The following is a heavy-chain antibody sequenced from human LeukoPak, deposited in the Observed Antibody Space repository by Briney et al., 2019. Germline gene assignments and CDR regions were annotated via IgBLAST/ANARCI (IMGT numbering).Heavy chain of an antibody. CDR2: ISSSSSYI. Sequence: PGGSLRLSCAASGFTFSSYSMNWVRQAPGKGLEWVSSISSSSSYIYYADSVKGRFTISRDNAKNSLYLQMNSLRAEDTAVYYCARGSQGVLMGAFDIWGQGTMVTVSS. D-gene: IGHD3-9*01. CDR1: GFTFSSYS. V-gene: IGHV3-21*01. CDR3: ARGSQGVLMGAFDI. J-gene: IGHJ3*02.